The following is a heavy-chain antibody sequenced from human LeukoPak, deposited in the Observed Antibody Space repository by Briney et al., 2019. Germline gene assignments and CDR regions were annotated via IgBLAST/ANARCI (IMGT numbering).Heavy chain of an antibody. CDR2: IYPGDSDT. CDR3: ARQGRDGYNWSHFDY. D-gene: IGHD5-24*01. CDR1: GYSFTSYW. V-gene: IGHV5-51*01. Sequence: GESLKISCKGSGYSFTSYWIGWVRQMPGKGLEWMGIIYPGDSDTRYSPSFQGQVTISADKSISTAYLHWSSLKASDTAMYYCARQGRDGYNWSHFDYWGQGILVTVSS. J-gene: IGHJ4*02.